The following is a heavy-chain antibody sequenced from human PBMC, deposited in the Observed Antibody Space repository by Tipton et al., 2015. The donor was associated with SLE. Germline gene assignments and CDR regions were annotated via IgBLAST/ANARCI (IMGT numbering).Heavy chain of an antibody. J-gene: IGHJ3*01. D-gene: IGHD6-19*01. CDR1: GFRFSTFG. V-gene: IGHV3-30*02. Sequence: SLRLSYAASGFRFSTFGMHWVRQAPGKGLEWVAFIRNDGNVKNYADSVRGRFTLSRDNFRKTLVLQMNSLRPEDTAVYYCATLSGRDMWGQGTMVTVPS. CDR2: IRNDGNVK. CDR3: ATLSGRDM.